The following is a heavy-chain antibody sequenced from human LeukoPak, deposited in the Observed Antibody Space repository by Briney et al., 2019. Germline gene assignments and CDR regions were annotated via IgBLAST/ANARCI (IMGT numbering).Heavy chain of an antibody. CDR3: ARHPSAMANFDS. D-gene: IGHD2-2*01. J-gene: IGHJ4*02. CDR1: GYFISSGFF. CDR2: IYHRGTT. Sequence: SETLSLTCDVSGYFISSGFFWGWIRQPPGKGLECIGSIYHRGTTNYNPSLKSRLTISVDTSNNQFSLKLSSVTAADTAVYYCARHPSAMANFDSWGQGTLVTVSS. V-gene: IGHV4-38-2*01.